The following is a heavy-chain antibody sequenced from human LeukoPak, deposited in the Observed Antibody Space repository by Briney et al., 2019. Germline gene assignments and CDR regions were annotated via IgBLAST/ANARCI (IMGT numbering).Heavy chain of an antibody. D-gene: IGHD4-17*01. CDR2: ISGSGDFT. V-gene: IGHV3-23*01. J-gene: IGHJ4*02. CDR3: AKVGYGDLDH. CDR1: GFMFSSYA. Sequence: GGSVRLSCAASGFMFSSYAMTWVRQAPGKGLEWVSSISGSGDFTDYADSVKGRFTISRDNPENTVYLQMSSLRVDDTATYFCAKVGYGDLDHWGQGVLVPVSS.